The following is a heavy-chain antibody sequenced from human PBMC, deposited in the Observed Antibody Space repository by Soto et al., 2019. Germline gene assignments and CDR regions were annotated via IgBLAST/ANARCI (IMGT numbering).Heavy chain of an antibody. CDR2: ISSSGSIR. Sequence: PGGSLRLSCAVSGFTYGAYEMDWVRQAPGKGLAWVAYISSSGSIRFYADSVQGRFTISRDNANNSLYLQMNSLRAEDTAVYYCARELRTLDRGVTYSMDVWGQGTTVTVTS. D-gene: IGHD3-10*01. J-gene: IGHJ6*02. CDR1: GFTYGAYE. CDR3: ARELRTLDRGVTYSMDV. V-gene: IGHV3-48*03.